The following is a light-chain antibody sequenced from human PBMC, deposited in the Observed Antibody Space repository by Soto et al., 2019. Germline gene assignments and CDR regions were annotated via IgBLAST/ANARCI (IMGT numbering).Light chain of an antibody. CDR2: LNRDGSH. V-gene: IGLV4-69*01. CDR1: SGHSSYA. Sequence: QPVLTQSHSASASLGASVKLTCPLSSGHSSYAIAWHQQQAENGPRYWMKLNRDGSHSEGDWIPDRFSGSSSGAERYHTIHSLLSEDEADYYCQTWGSGILFGRGTQLTVL. CDR3: QTWGSGIL. J-gene: IGLJ2*01.